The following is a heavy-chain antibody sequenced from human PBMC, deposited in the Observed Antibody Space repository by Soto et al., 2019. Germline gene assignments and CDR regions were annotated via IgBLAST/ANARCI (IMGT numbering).Heavy chain of an antibody. CDR3: ARAITMVRGVILPSLGY. CDR1: GYTFTSYY. Sequence: ASVKVSCKASGYTFTSYYMHWVRQAPGQGLEWMGIINPSRGSTSYAQKFQGRVTMTRDTSTSTVYMELSSLRSEDTAVYYCARAITMVRGVILPSLGYWGQGTLVTVSS. CDR2: INPSRGST. J-gene: IGHJ4*02. V-gene: IGHV1-46*01. D-gene: IGHD3-10*01.